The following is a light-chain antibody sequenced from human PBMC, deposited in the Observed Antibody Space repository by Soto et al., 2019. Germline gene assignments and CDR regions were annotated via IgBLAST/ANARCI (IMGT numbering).Light chain of an antibody. CDR1: TGIRTD. Sequence: AIQLTQSPSSLSASVGDRVTITCRASTGIRTDLSWYQQKPGKVPKVLIYAATSLHSGVPSRFSGSGSGTDFTLTISSLQSEDFATYYCLQDYNYPWTFGQGTKVDIK. CDR3: LQDYNYPWT. CDR2: AAT. V-gene: IGKV1-6*01. J-gene: IGKJ1*01.